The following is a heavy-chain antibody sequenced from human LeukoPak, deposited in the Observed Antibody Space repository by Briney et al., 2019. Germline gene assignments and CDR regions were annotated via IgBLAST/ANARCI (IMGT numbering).Heavy chain of an antibody. Sequence: ASVKVSCKASAYTFSSYLMHWVRQAPGQGLEWMGIIDPSGGSTDYAQKFQGRVTMTWDPSTGTAYMEMSSLRSEDTAVYYCVRVSSGWLDFDYWGQGTLVTVSS. V-gene: IGHV1-46*01. CDR3: VRVSSGWLDFDY. CDR1: AYTFSSYL. D-gene: IGHD6-19*01. J-gene: IGHJ4*02. CDR2: IDPSGGST.